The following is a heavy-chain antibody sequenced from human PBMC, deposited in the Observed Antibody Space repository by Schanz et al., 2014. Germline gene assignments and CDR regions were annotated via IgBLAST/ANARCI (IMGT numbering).Heavy chain of an antibody. CDR1: GFTFSPYW. CDR3: AKAADWPVTRFDP. Sequence: EVQLVESGGGLVQPGGSLRLSCGSSGFTFSPYWMHWVRQAPGKGLVWVSRINGDGSNTNYADSVKGRFTISRDNSKNTLYLQMSSLRADDTAVYYCAKAADWPVTRFDPWGQGTLVTVSS. D-gene: IGHD3-9*01. CDR2: INGDGSNT. J-gene: IGHJ5*02. V-gene: IGHV3-74*02.